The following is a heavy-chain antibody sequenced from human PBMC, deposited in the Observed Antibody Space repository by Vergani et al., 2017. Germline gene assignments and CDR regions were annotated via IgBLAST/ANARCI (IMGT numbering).Heavy chain of an antibody. CDR2: ISYDGSNK. D-gene: IGHD2-21*02. V-gene: IGHV3-30-3*01. CDR1: GFTFSSYA. J-gene: IGHJ3*02. Sequence: QVQLVESGGGVVQPGRSLRLSCAASGFTFSSYAMHWVRQAPGKGLEWVAVISYDGSNKYYADSVKGRFTISRDNSKNTLYLQMNSLKTEDTAVYYCTTKLAYCGGDCYSDTFDIWGQGTMVTVSS. CDR3: TTKLAYCGGDCYSDTFDI.